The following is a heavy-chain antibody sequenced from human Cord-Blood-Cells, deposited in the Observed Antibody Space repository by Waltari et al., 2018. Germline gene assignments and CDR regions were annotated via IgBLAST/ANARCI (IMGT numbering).Heavy chain of an antibody. CDR1: GGTFSSYA. CDR3: ARDYDPAAGIDY. CDR2: IIPIFGTA. D-gene: IGHD6-13*01. J-gene: IGHJ4*02. Sequence: QVQLVQSGAEVKKPGASVKVSCKASGGTFSSYAISWVRQAPGQGLEWMGGIIPIFGTANYAQKFQGRVTITANESTSTAYMELSSLRSEDTAVYYCARDYDPAAGIDYWGQGTLVTVSS. V-gene: IGHV1-69*01.